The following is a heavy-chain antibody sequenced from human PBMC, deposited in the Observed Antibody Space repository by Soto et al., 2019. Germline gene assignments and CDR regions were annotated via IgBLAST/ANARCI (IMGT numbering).Heavy chain of an antibody. V-gene: IGHV3-9*01. CDR1: GFTFDDYA. CDR3: AKGGESGYSYGRREFDY. Sequence: EVQLVESGGGLVQPGRSLRLSCAASGFTFDDYAMHWARQAPGKGLEWVSGISWNSGSIGYADSVKGRFTISRDNAKNSLYLQMNRLRAEDTALYYCAKGGESGYSYGRREFDYWGQGTLVTVSS. D-gene: IGHD5-18*01. J-gene: IGHJ4*02. CDR2: ISWNSGSI.